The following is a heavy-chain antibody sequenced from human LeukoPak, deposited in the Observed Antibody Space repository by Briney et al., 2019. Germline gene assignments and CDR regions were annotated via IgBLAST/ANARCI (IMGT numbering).Heavy chain of an antibody. J-gene: IGHJ4*02. D-gene: IGHD2-15*01. CDR3: ARSRYCSGGSCYSGGYVDY. CDR2: INHSGST. Sequence: SETLSLTCAVYGGSFSGYFWSWIRQAPGKGLEWIGEINHSGSTNYNPSLKSRVTISVDTSKNQFSLKLSSVTAADTAVYYCARSRYCSGGSCYSGGYVDYWGQGTLVTVSS. V-gene: IGHV4-34*01. CDR1: GGSFSGYF.